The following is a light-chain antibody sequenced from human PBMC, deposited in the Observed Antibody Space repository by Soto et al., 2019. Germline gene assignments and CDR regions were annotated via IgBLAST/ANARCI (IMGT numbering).Light chain of an antibody. Sequence: EIVLTQSPGTLSLSPGERATLSCRASQSVSSSYLAWYQQKPGQAPSLLIYGASSRATGIPDRFSGSGSGKDFTLTISRLEPEDFAVYYCQQYGYFGQGTKLEIK. CDR2: GAS. CDR1: QSVSSSY. CDR3: QQYGY. V-gene: IGKV3-20*01. J-gene: IGKJ2*01.